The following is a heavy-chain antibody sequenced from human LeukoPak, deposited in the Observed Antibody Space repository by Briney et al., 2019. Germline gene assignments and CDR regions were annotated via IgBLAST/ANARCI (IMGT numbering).Heavy chain of an antibody. CDR2: IYNSGST. CDR3: ARENSNSWYLDY. V-gene: IGHV4-59*01. D-gene: IGHD6-13*01. CDR1: GGSISTYY. J-gene: IGHJ4*02. Sequence: PSETLSLTCTVSGGSISTYYWSWIRQPPGKGLEWIGYIYNSGSTNYNPSLKSRVTISVDTSKNHFSLKLSSVTAADTAVYYCARENSNSWYLDYWGQGTLVTVSS.